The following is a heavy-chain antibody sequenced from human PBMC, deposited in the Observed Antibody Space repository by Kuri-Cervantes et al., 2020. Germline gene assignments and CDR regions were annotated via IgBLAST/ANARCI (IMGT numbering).Heavy chain of an antibody. CDR2: ISYDGSNK. CDR3: ARESYSSSWFLFDY. J-gene: IGHJ4*02. V-gene: IGHV3-30*14. Sequence: GGSLRLSCAASGFTFSSYAMSWVRQAPGKGLEWVAVISYDGSNKYYADSVKGRFTISRDNSKNTLYLQMNSLRAEDTAVYYYARESYSSSWFLFDYWGQGTLVTVSS. CDR1: GFTFSSYA. D-gene: IGHD6-13*01.